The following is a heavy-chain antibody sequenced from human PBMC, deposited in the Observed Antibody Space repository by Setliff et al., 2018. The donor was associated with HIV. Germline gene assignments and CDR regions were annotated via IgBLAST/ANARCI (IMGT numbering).Heavy chain of an antibody. V-gene: IGHV1-2*06. CDR2: INPDSRGT. D-gene: IGHD6-13*01. CDR1: GYAFTDYS. Sequence: ASVKVSCKTSGYAFTDYSIHWVRQAPGQGLEWVGRINPDSRGTKYAQTFQGRVTMTRDTSVSTAYMELSRLKSDDTAVFYCARGVKGIATTGKYYFDYWGQGTLVTVSS. J-gene: IGHJ4*02. CDR3: ARGVKGIATTGKYYFDY.